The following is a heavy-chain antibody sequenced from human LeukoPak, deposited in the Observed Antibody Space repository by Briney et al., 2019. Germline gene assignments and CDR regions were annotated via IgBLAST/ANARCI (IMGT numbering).Heavy chain of an antibody. D-gene: IGHD6-13*01. J-gene: IGHJ6*04. CDR3: ARDKPDIAAPDV. V-gene: IGHV3-21*01. CDR2: IVTGTGI. Sequence: PGGSPRLSCAASGITLNTYTINWVRQAPGKGLEWVSSIVTGTGIYYADSVKGRFTISIDNAKNSLYLQMNSLRAEDTGVYYCARDKPDIAAPDVWGKGTTVTVSS. CDR1: GITLNTYT.